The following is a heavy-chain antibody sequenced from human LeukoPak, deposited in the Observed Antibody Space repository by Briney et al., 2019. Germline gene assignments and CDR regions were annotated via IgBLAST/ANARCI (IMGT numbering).Heavy chain of an antibody. J-gene: IGHJ6*03. CDR2: INTNTGNP. CDR1: GYTFTSYA. CDR3: ARAPISPGYYYYYMDV. V-gene: IGHV7-4-1*02. D-gene: IGHD2/OR15-2a*01. Sequence: RGASVKVSCKASGYTFTSYAMNWVRQAPGQGLEWMGWINTNTGNPTYAQGFTGRFVFSLDTSVSTAYLQISSLKAEDTAVYYCARAPISPGYYYYYMDVWGKGTTVTVSS.